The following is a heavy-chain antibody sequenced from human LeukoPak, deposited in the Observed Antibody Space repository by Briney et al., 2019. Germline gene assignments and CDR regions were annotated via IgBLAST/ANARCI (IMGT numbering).Heavy chain of an antibody. CDR3: ARARAVPASYYYYYYMDV. CDR1: GGSFSGYY. Sequence: SETLSLTCAVYGGSFSGYYWSWIRQPPGKGLEWIGEINHSGSTNYNPSLKSRVTISVDTSENQFSLKLSSVTAADTAVYYCARARAVPASYYYYYYMDVWGKGTTVTVSS. J-gene: IGHJ6*03. D-gene: IGHD2-2*01. CDR2: INHSGST. V-gene: IGHV4-34*01.